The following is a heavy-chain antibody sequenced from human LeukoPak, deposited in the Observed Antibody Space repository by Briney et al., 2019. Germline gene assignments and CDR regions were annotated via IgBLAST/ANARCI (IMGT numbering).Heavy chain of an antibody. J-gene: IGHJ3*01. V-gene: IGHV1-2*02. CDR3: AEEGFDAFDL. Sequence: ASVKVSCKASAYTFTGHYIHWVRQAPGQGLEWMGWINPTRNVTKFSRKFQGRVTLACDKSTSTAYMELSGLTSDDTAVFFCAEEGFDAFDLWGQGTMVTVSS. CDR1: AYTFTGHY. CDR2: INPTRNVT.